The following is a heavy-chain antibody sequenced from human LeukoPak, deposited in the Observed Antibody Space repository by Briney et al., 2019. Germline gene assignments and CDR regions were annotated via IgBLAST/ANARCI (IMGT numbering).Heavy chain of an antibody. D-gene: IGHD2-2*01. CDR1: GGSFSGYY. V-gene: IGHV4-59*01. CDR3: ARAYCSSTSCGWFDP. CDR2: IYYSGST. Sequence: SETLSLTCAVYGGSFSGYYWSWIRQPPGKGLEWIGYIYYSGSTNYNPSLKSRVTISVDTSKNQFSLKLSSVTAADTAVYYCARAYCSSTSCGWFDPWGQGTLVTVSS. J-gene: IGHJ5*02.